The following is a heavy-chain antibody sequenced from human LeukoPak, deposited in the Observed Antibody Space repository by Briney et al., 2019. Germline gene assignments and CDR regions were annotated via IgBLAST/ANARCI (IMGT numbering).Heavy chain of an antibody. V-gene: IGHV1-69*02. J-gene: IGHJ6*02. CDR1: GGTFSSYT. Sequence: SVKVSRKASGGTFSSYTLTWVRQAPGQGLEWMGRIIPILGIPNYAQKFQGRVTITADKSTSTAYMDLSSLRSEDTAVYYCARGTTITTNYYYGMDVWGQGTTVTVSS. CDR2: IIPILGIP. D-gene: IGHD4-11*01. CDR3: ARGTTITTNYYYGMDV.